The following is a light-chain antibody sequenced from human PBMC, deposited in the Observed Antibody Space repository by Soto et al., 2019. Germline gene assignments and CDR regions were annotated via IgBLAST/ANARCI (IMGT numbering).Light chain of an antibody. CDR3: QQYGNSLT. Sequence: EVVLTQSPGTLSLSPGERATLSCKTSQSLSSNYLAWYQQKPGQTPRLLISGASSRATGIPDRFSGSGSGTDFTLTISRLEPEDFAVYYCQQYGNSLTFGGGTKVDIK. CDR1: QSLSSNY. V-gene: IGKV3-20*01. CDR2: GAS. J-gene: IGKJ4*01.